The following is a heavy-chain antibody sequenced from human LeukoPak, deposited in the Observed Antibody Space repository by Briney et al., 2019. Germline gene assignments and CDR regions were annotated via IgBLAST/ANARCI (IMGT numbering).Heavy chain of an antibody. CDR1: GGTFSSYA. V-gene: IGHV1-69*13. D-gene: IGHD3-16*02. J-gene: IGHJ5*02. CDR2: IIPIFGTA. CDR3: ARDNDYVWGSYRLTTNWFVH. Sequence: ASVKVSCKASGGTFSSYAISWVRQAPGQGLEWMGGIIPIFGTANYAQKFQGRVTITADESTSTAYMELSSLRSEDTAVYYCARDNDYVWGSYRLTTNWFVHWGQGTLVTVSS.